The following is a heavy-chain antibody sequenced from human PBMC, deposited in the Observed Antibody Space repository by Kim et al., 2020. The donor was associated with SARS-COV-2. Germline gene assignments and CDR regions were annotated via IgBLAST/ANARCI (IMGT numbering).Heavy chain of an antibody. Sequence: GGSLRLSCTVSGFNFNSYSMNWVRQAPGKGLGWVSYISSSSSTVYYAGSVRGRFTISRDNAKNSLFLQMNSLRDDDTAVYYCARCPLSMTMVRGMITTTLCDYYNMDAWGQGTTVTVSS. J-gene: IGHJ6*02. CDR1: GFNFNSYS. CDR2: ISSSSSTV. V-gene: IGHV3-48*02. CDR3: ARCPLSMTMVRGMITTTLCDYYNMDA. D-gene: IGHD3-10*01.